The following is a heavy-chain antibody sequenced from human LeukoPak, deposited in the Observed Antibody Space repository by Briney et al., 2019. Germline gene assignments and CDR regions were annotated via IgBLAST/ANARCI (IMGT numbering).Heavy chain of an antibody. Sequence: VASVKVSSKASGYTFNTYGISWVRQAPRQGLEWMGWINAYNGDTNHAQKSQGRVTMTTDTSTTTAYMELGSLRSDDTAVYYCARDGSGHWFDPWGQGTLVTVSS. CDR2: INAYNGDT. J-gene: IGHJ5*02. V-gene: IGHV1-18*04. CDR1: GYTFNTYG. D-gene: IGHD6-25*01. CDR3: ARDGSGHWFDP.